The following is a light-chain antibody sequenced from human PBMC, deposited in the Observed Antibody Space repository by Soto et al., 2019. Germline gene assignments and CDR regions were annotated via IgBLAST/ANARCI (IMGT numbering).Light chain of an antibody. CDR1: QSVNNN. J-gene: IGKJ3*01. CDR3: QQRGNWPAT. CDR2: AIS. V-gene: IGKV3-15*01. Sequence: EIVMTQSPATLSVSPGERATLSCRASQSVNNNLAWYQQKPGQAPRLLIHAISTRATGIPARFSGSGSGTEFTLTISSLQSEDFALYYCQQRGNWPATFGPGTKVDIK.